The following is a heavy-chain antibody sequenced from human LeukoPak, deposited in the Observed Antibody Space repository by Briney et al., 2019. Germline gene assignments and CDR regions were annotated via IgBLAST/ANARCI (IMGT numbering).Heavy chain of an antibody. J-gene: IGHJ6*03. Sequence: GGSLRLSCAASGFTFDDYTMHWVRQAPGKGLEWVSLISWDGGSTYYADSVKGRFTISRDNSKNSLYLQMNSLRTEDTVLYYCAKDTARNYYYYYMDVWGKGTTVTVSS. CDR3: AKDTARNYYYYYMDV. CDR1: GFTFDDYT. CDR2: ISWDGGST. V-gene: IGHV3-43*01.